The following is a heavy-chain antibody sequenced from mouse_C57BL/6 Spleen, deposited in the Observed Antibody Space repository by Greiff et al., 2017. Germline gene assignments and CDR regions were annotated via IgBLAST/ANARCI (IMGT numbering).Heavy chain of an antibody. CDR1: GFSLTSYG. V-gene: IGHV2-5*01. D-gene: IGHD1-1*01. CDR2: IWRGGST. CDR3: AKNDGSSLYYAMDY. Sequence: QVQLQQSGPGLVQPSQSLSITCTVSGFSLTSYGVHWVRQSPGKGLEWLGVIWRGGSTAYNAAFMSRLSITKDNSKSQVFFKMNSLQADDTAIYYCAKNDGSSLYYAMDYWGQGTSVTVSS. J-gene: IGHJ4*01.